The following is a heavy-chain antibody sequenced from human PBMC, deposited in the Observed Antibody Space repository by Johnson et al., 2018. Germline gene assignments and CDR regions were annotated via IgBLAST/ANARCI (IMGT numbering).Heavy chain of an antibody. V-gene: IGHV3-33*05. Sequence: QVQLVQSGGGVVQPGRSLRLSCAASGFTFSSYGMHWVRQAPGKGLEWVAVISYDGSNKYYADSVKGRFTISRDNAKNSLYLQMNSLRAEDTAVYSCARDKVFDIWGQGTMVTVSS. CDR1: GFTFSSYG. CDR2: ISYDGSNK. J-gene: IGHJ3*02. CDR3: ARDKVFDI.